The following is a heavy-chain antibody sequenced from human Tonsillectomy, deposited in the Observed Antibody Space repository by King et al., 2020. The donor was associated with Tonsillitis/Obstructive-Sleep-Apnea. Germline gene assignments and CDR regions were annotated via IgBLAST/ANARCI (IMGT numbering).Heavy chain of an antibody. CDR1: GYTLSELS. CDR2: FDSEDGET. Sequence: VQLVQSGAEVKKPGASVKVSCKVSGYTLSELSMHWVRQAPGKGLEWMGGFDSEDGETIYAQKFQGRVTMTEDTSTDTAYMGLSSLRSADTAVYYCETVPEYCSNAICYMKWFDPWGQGTLVTVSS. D-gene: IGHD2-8*01. CDR3: ETVPEYCSNAICYMKWFDP. V-gene: IGHV1-24*01. J-gene: IGHJ5*02.